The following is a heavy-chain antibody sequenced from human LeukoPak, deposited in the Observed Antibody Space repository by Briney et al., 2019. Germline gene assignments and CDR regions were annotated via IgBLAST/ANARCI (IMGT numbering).Heavy chain of an antibody. Sequence: PSETLSLTCTVSGGSISSSSYYWGWIRQPPGKGLEWIGSIYYSGSTYYNPSLKSRVTISVDTSKNQFSLKLSSVTAADTAVYYSARAIFGVVTLDYWGQGTLVTVSS. CDR3: ARAIFGVVTLDY. D-gene: IGHD3-3*01. V-gene: IGHV4-39*01. CDR1: GGSISSSSYY. J-gene: IGHJ4*02. CDR2: IYYSGST.